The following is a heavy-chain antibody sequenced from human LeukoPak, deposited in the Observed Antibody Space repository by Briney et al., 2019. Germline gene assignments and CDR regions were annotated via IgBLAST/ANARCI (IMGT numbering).Heavy chain of an antibody. CDR3: AKDLHEIAADY. CDR1: GLTFSSFW. V-gene: IGHV3-74*01. CDR2: IKGDGITT. Sequence: GGSLRLSCSASGLTFSSFWMHWVRQAPGKGLVWVARIKGDGITTNYADPAKGRFTVSRDNAKNTVYLQMNSLRAEDTAVYYCAKDLHEIAADYWGQGTLVTVAS. D-gene: IGHD2-21*01. J-gene: IGHJ4*02.